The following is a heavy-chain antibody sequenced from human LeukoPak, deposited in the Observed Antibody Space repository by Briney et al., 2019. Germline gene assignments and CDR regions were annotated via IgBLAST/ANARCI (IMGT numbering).Heavy chain of an antibody. CDR1: GGSISGYY. CDR2: IYTSGST. J-gene: IGHJ4*02. Sequence: SETLSLTCNVSGGSISGYYWSWIRQPAGKGLEWIGRIYTSGSTKYNPSLKSRVTMYVDTSKSQFSLKLTSVTAADTAVYYCARGYKKKYTMVRGALDYWGQGTLVTVSS. D-gene: IGHD3-10*01. CDR3: ARGYKKKYTMVRGALDY. V-gene: IGHV4-4*07.